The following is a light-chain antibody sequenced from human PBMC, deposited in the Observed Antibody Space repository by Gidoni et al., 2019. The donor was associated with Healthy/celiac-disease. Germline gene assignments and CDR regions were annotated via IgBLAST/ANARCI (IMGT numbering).Light chain of an antibody. CDR2: LGS. V-gene: IGKV2-28*01. CDR3: MQALQTPLVT. Sequence: DIVMTQSPLSLPVTPGEPASISCRSSQSLLHSNGYNYLDWYLQKPGQSPQLLIYLGSNRASGVSDSFSGSGSGTDFTLKISRVEAEDVGVYYCMQALQTPLVTFGQGTRLEIK. CDR1: QSLLHSNGYNY. J-gene: IGKJ5*01.